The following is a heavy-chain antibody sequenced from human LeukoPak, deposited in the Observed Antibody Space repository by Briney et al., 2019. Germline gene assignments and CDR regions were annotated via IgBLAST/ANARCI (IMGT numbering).Heavy chain of an antibody. CDR2: IKSDGSST. D-gene: IGHD3-10*01. Sequence: PGGSLRLSCAASGFTFSSYWMNWVRQGPGKGLVWVSRIKSDGSSTSYADSVKGRFTISRDNAKNTLYLQMNSLRDEDTAVYYCARESGYHGSGFDPWGQGTLVTVSS. CDR3: ARESGYHGSGFDP. CDR1: GFTFSSYW. J-gene: IGHJ5*02. V-gene: IGHV3-74*01.